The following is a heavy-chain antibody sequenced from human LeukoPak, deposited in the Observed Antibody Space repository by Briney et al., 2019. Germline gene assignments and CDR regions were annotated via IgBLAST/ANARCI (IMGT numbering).Heavy chain of an antibody. Sequence: SETLSLTCTVSDDSITIYYWSWIRQPPGKGLEWIGYIDHTGITNYNPSLNSRVTISRDTSKNHFSLELSSATAADTAVYFCARLVGTYCSSTTCYARSYFDYWGQGTLVTVSS. CDR1: DDSITIYY. CDR2: IDHTGIT. V-gene: IGHV4-59*01. J-gene: IGHJ4*02. D-gene: IGHD2-2*01. CDR3: ARLVGTYCSSTTCYARSYFDY.